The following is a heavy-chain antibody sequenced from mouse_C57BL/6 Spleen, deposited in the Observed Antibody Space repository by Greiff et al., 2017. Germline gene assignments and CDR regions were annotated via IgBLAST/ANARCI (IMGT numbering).Heavy chain of an antibody. J-gene: IGHJ2*01. Sequence: VQRVESGPELVKPGASVKISCKASGYAFSSSWMNWVKQRPGKGLEWIGRIYPGDGDTNYNGKFKGKATLTADKSSSTAYMQLSSLTSEDSAVYFCARWITTVAFDYWGQGTTLTVSS. V-gene: IGHV1-82*01. CDR3: ARWITTVAFDY. CDR1: GYAFSSSW. D-gene: IGHD1-1*01. CDR2: IYPGDGDT.